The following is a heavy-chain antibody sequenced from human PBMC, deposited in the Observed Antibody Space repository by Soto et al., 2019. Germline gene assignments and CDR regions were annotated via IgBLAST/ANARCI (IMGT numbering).Heavy chain of an antibody. CDR1: GGTFSSYT. CDR2: IIPILGIA. D-gene: IGHD5-18*01. V-gene: IGHV1-69*02. CDR3: ARKGYSYGYKRGEGEYFDY. Sequence: QVQLVQSGAEVKKPGSSVKVSCKASGGTFSSYTISWVRQAPGQGLEWMGRIIPILGIANYAQKFQGRVTITADKSTSTAYMELSSLRSEDTAVYYCARKGYSYGYKRGEGEYFDYWGQGTLVTVSS. J-gene: IGHJ4*02.